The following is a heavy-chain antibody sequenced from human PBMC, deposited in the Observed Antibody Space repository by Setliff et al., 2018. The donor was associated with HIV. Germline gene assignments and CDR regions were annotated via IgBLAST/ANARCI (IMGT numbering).Heavy chain of an antibody. D-gene: IGHD1-20*01. Sequence: PSETLSLTCAVSDYSISSGYYRGWIRQPPGKGLEWIGGIYHSGSTYYNPSLKSRVTISVDTSKNHFSLKLSSVTAADTAVYYCARLNNGAHYFHFDYWGQGTLVTVSS. CDR3: ARLNNGAHYFHFDY. CDR1: DYSISSGYY. V-gene: IGHV4-38-2*01. CDR2: IYHSGST. J-gene: IGHJ4*02.